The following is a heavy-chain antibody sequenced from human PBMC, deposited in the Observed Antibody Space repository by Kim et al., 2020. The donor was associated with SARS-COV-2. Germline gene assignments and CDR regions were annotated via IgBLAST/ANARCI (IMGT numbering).Heavy chain of an antibody. CDR1: GFTFSSYW. V-gene: IGHV3-7*01. CDR2: IKQDGSEK. CDR3: ASILLWFGELDAFDI. D-gene: IGHD3-10*01. Sequence: GGSLRLSCAASGFTFSSYWMSWVRQAPGKGLEWVANIKQDGSEKYYVDSVKGRFTISRDNAKNSLYLQMNSLRAEDTAVYYCASILLWFGELDAFDIWGQGTMVTVSS. J-gene: IGHJ3*02.